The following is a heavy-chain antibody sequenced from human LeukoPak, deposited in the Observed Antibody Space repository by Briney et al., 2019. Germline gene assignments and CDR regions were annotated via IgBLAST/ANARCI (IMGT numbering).Heavy chain of an antibody. Sequence: SETLSLTCTVSGGSISSYYWSWIRQPPGKGLEWIGNTYDSGSTNYNSSLKSRVTISVDTSKNQCSLKLSSVTAADTAVYYCARQSISGSSLSYFDYWGQGTLVNVSS. J-gene: IGHJ4*02. V-gene: IGHV4-59*01. D-gene: IGHD3-22*01. CDR1: GGSISSYY. CDR3: ARQSISGSSLSYFDY. CDR2: TYDSGST.